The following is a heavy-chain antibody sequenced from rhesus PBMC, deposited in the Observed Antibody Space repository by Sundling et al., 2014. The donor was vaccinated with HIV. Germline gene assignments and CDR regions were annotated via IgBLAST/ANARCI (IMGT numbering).Heavy chain of an antibody. Sequence: EVQLVETGGGLVQPGGSLKLSCAASGFTFSSYGMSWVRQAPGKGLEWVSAINSGGGSTYYADSVKGRFTISRDNSKNTLSLQMNSLRAEDTAVYYCATWGDSLDVWGREFWSPSPQ. D-gene: IGHD1-38*01. J-gene: IGHJ5-2*01. CDR1: GFTFSSYG. V-gene: IGHV3S42*01. CDR2: INSGGGST. CDR3: ATWGDSLDV.